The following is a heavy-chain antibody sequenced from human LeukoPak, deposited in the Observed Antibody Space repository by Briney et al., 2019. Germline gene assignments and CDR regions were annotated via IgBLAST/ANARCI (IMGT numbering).Heavy chain of an antibody. V-gene: IGHV1-2*02. CDR2: INPNTGDT. CDR1: GYPFIDYY. Sequence: ASVTVSFMASGYPFIDYYLHWVRQAPGQGLEWMGCINPNTGDTNSAQNFQGRVIMTRDTSITTAYMELSRLKSDDTALYYCASKGSGHCYDASCLGSFDLWGGATTVAVSS. CDR3: ASKGSGHCYDASCLGSFDL. D-gene: IGHD2-15*01. J-gene: IGHJ3*01.